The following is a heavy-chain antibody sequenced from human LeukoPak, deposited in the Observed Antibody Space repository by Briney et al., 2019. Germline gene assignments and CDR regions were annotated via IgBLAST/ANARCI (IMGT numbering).Heavy chain of an antibody. CDR2: ISGSGGST. Sequence: GGSLRLSCAASGFTFSSYAMSWVRQAPGKGLEWVSAISGSGGSTYYADSVKGRFTISRDNSKNTLYLQMNSLRAEDTAVYYCAKVSNSPYDYYYYYMDVWGKGTTVTVSS. D-gene: IGHD6-13*01. CDR3: AKVSNSPYDYYYYYMDV. V-gene: IGHV3-23*01. J-gene: IGHJ6*03. CDR1: GFTFSSYA.